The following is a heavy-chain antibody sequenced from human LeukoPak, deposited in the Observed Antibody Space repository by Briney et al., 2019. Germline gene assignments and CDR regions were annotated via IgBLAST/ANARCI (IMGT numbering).Heavy chain of an antibody. J-gene: IGHJ6*02. D-gene: IGHD6-19*01. Sequence: ASVKVSCKVSGYTLTELSMHWVRQAPGKGLEWMGGFDPEDGETIYAQKFQGRVTMTEDTSTDTAYMELSSLRSEDTAVYYCATGMAVARNTYYYYGMDVWGQGTTVTVSS. CDR2: FDPEDGET. CDR1: GYTLTELS. V-gene: IGHV1-24*01. CDR3: ATGMAVARNTYYYYGMDV.